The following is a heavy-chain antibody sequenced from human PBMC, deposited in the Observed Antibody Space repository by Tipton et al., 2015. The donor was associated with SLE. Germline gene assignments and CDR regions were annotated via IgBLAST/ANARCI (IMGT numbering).Heavy chain of an antibody. D-gene: IGHD2-15*01. J-gene: IGHJ6*02. V-gene: IGHV4-59*08. Sequence: GEALGGSYWSWIRQSPGKGLEWIGYISYRGSTNYNPSLRSRVTISVDTSKNQFSLKLSSVTAADTAVYYCARSRWWSYFYYGLDVWGQGTTVTVSS. CDR3: ARSRWWSYFYYGLDV. CDR1: GEALGGSY. CDR2: ISYRGST.